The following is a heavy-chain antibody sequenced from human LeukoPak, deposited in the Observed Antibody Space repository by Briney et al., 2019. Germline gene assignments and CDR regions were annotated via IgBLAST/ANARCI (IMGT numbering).Heavy chain of an antibody. D-gene: IGHD2-21*01. CDR2: IYNNGGT. V-gene: IGHV4-61*02. CDR1: GSSFSDNSYY. CDR3: ARTIMWTNYMDV. Sequence: SETLSLTCIVSGSSFSDNSYYWSWIRQPAGKGLEWTGRIYNNGGTNYNPSLESRVTISVDPSKGQFSLKLSSVTAADTAIYYCARTIMWTNYMDVWGKGTTVTVSS. J-gene: IGHJ6*03.